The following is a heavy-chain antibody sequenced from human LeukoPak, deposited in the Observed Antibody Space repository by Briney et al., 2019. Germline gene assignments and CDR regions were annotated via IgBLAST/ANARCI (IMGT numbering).Heavy chain of an antibody. Sequence: GGSLRLSCAASGFTVSSNFMSWVRQAPGKGLEWVSVIYGGGSTYYADSVKGRFTISRDTSKNTLHLQMNSLRAEDTAVYYCAREGYDSSGHPLVDYWGQGTLVTVSS. V-gene: IGHV3-53*01. CDR2: IYGGGST. D-gene: IGHD3-22*01. CDR3: AREGYDSSGHPLVDY. J-gene: IGHJ4*02. CDR1: GFTVSSNF.